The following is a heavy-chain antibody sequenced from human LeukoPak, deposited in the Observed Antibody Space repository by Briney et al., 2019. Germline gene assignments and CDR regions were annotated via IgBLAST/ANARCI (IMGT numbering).Heavy chain of an antibody. CDR2: IKEDGTKK. Sequence: GGSLRLSCAASGFTFSDYTMQWVRQAPGKGLEWVANIKEDGTKKYYVDSVKGRFTISRDNTENSLYLQMNSLRAEDTAVYYCARDAAGYDPWGQGTLVTVSS. J-gene: IGHJ5*02. V-gene: IGHV3-7*01. CDR3: ARDAAGYDP. D-gene: IGHD6-13*01. CDR1: GFTFSDYT.